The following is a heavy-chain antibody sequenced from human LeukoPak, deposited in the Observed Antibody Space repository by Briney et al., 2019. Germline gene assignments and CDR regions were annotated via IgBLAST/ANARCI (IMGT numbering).Heavy chain of an antibody. CDR3: AKDRYCSSTSCYTFTFDY. J-gene: IGHJ4*02. V-gene: IGHV3-23*01. CDR1: GFTFSSYA. Sequence: GGSLRLSCAASGFTFSSYAMSWVRQAPGKGLEWVSAISGSGGSTYYADSVKGRFTISRDNSKNTLYLQMNSLRAEDTAVYYCAKDRYCSSTSCYTFTFDYRGQGTLVTVSS. CDR2: ISGSGGST. D-gene: IGHD2-2*02.